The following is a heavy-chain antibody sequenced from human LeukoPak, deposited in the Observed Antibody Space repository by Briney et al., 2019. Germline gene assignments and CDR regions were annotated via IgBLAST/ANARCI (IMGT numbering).Heavy chain of an antibody. Sequence: GGSLRLSCAASGFTFSAYEMNWVRQAPGKGLEWVSYIGSSGSTVYYADSVKGRFTISRDNAKNSLYMQMESLRDEDTAVYYCARDTLEYSNSPDALDIWGQGTMVTVSS. D-gene: IGHD4-23*01. CDR1: GFTFSAYE. J-gene: IGHJ3*02. V-gene: IGHV3-48*03. CDR2: IGSSGSTV. CDR3: ARDTLEYSNSPDALDI.